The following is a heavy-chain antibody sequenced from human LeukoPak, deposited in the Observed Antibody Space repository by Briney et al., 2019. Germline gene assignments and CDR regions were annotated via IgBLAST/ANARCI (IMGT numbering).Heavy chain of an antibody. D-gene: IGHD4-17*01. CDR1: GGSISSYY. CDR2: IYYSGST. V-gene: IGHV4-59*01. Sequence: SEILSLTCTVSGGSISSYYWSWIRQPPGKGLEWIGYIYYSGSTNYNPSLKSRVTISVDTSKNQFSLKLSSVTAADTAVYYCARATGTRDDYGDYQGWFDPWLQGTLVTVSS. CDR3: ARATGTRDDYGDYQGWFDP. J-gene: IGHJ5*02.